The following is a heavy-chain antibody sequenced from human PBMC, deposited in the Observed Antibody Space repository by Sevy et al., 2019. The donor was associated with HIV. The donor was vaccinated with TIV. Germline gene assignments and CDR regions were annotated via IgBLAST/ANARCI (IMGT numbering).Heavy chain of an antibody. J-gene: IGHJ6*02. Sequence: ASVKVSCKASGYSFTAYYMHWVRQAPGHGLEWMGWINPNSGDTEYAQKFQGRVTMTTDTSINTAYMELSRLRSDETAGLYCAGDRMIFGGQGGMDVWGQGTTVTVSS. CDR1: GYSFTAYY. CDR3: AGDRMIFGGQGGMDV. CDR2: INPNSGDT. V-gene: IGHV1-2*02. D-gene: IGHD3-3*01.